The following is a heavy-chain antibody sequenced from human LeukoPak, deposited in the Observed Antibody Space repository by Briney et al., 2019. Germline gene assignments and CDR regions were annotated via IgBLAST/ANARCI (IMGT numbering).Heavy chain of an antibody. Sequence: GGSLRLSCAASGFTFSSYAMSWVRQAPGKGLEWVSAISGSGGSTYYADSVKGRFTISRDNSKNTLHLQMNGLRAEDTAVYYCAKDGPYSSGWPREYYFDYWGQGTLVTVSS. CDR2: ISGSGGST. CDR1: GFTFSSYA. D-gene: IGHD6-19*01. V-gene: IGHV3-23*01. J-gene: IGHJ4*02. CDR3: AKDGPYSSGWPREYYFDY.